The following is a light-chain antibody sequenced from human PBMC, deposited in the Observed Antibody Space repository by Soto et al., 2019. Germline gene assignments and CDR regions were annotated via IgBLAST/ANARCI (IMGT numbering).Light chain of an antibody. CDR3: QQSYTTPRT. Sequence: DIQMIQSRSSLSASVGDRVTITCRASQSSSSYLNWYQQKPGIAPNLLIYAASSLQSGVPSRFSGSGSGTDFTLTISSLQPEDFATYFRQQSYTTPRTFGQGTKLEI. J-gene: IGKJ2*01. CDR2: AAS. V-gene: IGKV1-39*01. CDR1: QSSSSY.